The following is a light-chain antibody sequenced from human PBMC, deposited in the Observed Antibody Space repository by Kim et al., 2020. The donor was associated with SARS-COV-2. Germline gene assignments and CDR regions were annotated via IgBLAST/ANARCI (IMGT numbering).Light chain of an antibody. V-gene: IGLV2-18*02. Sequence: GQSGTIPGTGTSSAVGGYDRCAWYQQPPGTAPNLRINEVTHRPSGVPDRFAGSKSGNTASLTISGLQAEDEADYYCCSYTSTRTRVFGGGTQLTVL. CDR3: CSYTSTRTRV. CDR1: SSAVGGYDR. J-gene: IGLJ2*01. CDR2: EVT.